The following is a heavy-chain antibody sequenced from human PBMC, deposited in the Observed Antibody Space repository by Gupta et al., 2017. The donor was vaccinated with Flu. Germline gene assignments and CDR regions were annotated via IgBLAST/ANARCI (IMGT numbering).Heavy chain of an antibody. CDR1: GGSCSGYY. CDR2: INHSGNT. J-gene: IGHJ4*02. V-gene: IGHV4-34*01. Sequence: QVQLQQWGAGLLKPSETLSLTCAVYGGSCSGYYWSWIRQPPGKGLEWIGEINHSGNTNYNPSLKSRVTISVDTSKNQFSLKLSSVTAADTAVYYGARVGLYCSGGSCYRRGAYYFDYWGQGTLVTVSS. D-gene: IGHD2-15*01. CDR3: ARVGLYCSGGSCYRRGAYYFDY.